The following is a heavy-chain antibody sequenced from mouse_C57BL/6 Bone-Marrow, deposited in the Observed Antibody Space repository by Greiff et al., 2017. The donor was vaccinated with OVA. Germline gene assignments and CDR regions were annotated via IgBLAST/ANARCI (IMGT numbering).Heavy chain of an antibody. Sequence: EVQRVESGGDLVKPGGSLKLSCAASGFTFSSYGMSWVRQTPDKRLEWVATISSGGSYTYYPDSVKGRFTISRDNAKNTLYLQMSSLKSEDTAMYYWARRYPTFGYCDVWGTGTTVTVSS. D-gene: IGHD2-10*01. V-gene: IGHV5-6*01. CDR2: ISSGGSYT. J-gene: IGHJ1*03. CDR1: GFTFSSYG. CDR3: ARRYPTFGYCDV.